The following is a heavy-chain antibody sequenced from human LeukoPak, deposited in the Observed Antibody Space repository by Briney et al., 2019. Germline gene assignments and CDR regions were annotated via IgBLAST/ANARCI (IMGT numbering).Heavy chain of an antibody. CDR3: ARGVVVPAATGFAGFDY. CDR2: LWYDGSNK. J-gene: IGHJ4*02. D-gene: IGHD2-2*01. CDR1: GFTFSSYG. V-gene: IGHV3-33*01. Sequence: GGSLRLSCAASGFTFSSYGMHWVRQAPGKGLEWVAVLWYDGSNKYYADSVKGRFTISRDNSKNTLYLQMNSLRAEDTAVYYCARGVVVPAATGFAGFDYWGQGTMVTVSS.